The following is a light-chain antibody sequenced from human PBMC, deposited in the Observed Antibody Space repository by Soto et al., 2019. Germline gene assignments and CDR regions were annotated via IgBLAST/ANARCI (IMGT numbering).Light chain of an antibody. V-gene: IGKV1-39*01. CDR3: QQSYNPPYT. CDR1: QGIVNY. CDR2: DTS. Sequence: MKLTQSPSFLSASVGDTVTITCRTSQGIVNYLIWYQHKSGQAPQILLFDTSTLAKKVPPRFRGSGSGSLFTLTIDSLQLEDFSTYYCQQSYNPPYTFGQGT. J-gene: IGKJ2*01.